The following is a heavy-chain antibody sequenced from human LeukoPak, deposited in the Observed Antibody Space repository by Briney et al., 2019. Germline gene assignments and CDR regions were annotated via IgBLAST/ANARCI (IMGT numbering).Heavy chain of an antibody. J-gene: IGHJ4*02. CDR1: GGSVSSGSYY. D-gene: IGHD3-9*01. CDR2: IYYSGST. Sequence: SETLSLTCTVSGGSVSSGSYYWSWIRQPPGKGLEWIGYIYYSGSTNYNPSLKSRVTISVDTSKNQFSLKLSSVTAADTAVYYCARGYYDILTGYYPFDYWGQGTLVTVPS. V-gene: IGHV4-61*01. CDR3: ARGYYDILTGYYPFDY.